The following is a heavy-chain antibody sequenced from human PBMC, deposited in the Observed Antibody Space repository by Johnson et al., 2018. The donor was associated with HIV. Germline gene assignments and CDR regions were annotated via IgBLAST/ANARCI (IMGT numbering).Heavy chain of an antibody. Sequence: QVQLVESGGGVVQPGRSLRLSCAASGFTLSTYGMHWVRQAPGKGLEWVAVISYDGISGYYSGSVKGRFTISRDNSNNTLYLQMNSLKAEDTAVYYCARYCGGGCYPHYDALDLWGQGTMVTVSS. V-gene: IGHV3-30*03. CDR3: ARYCGGGCYPHYDALDL. J-gene: IGHJ3*01. CDR2: ISYDGISG. D-gene: IGHD2-21*01. CDR1: GFTLSTYG.